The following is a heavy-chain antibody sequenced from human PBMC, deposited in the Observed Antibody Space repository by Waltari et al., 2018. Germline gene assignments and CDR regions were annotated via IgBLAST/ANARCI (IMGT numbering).Heavy chain of an antibody. D-gene: IGHD3-22*01. CDR1: GGTFSSYA. V-gene: IGHV1-69*01. J-gene: IGHJ4*02. CDR3: ARDQWLELFDY. CDR2: IIPIFGTA. Sequence: QVQLVQSGAEVKKPGSSVKVSFKASGGTFSSYAISWVRQAPGQGLEWMGGIIPIFGTANNAQKFRGRVTITADESTSTAYMELSSLRSEDTAVYYCARDQWLELFDYWGQGTLVTVSS.